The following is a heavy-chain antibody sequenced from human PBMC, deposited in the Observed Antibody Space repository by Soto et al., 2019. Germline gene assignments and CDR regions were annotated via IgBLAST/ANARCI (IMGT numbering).Heavy chain of an antibody. V-gene: IGHV2-5*02. CDR2: IYWDDDK. D-gene: IGHD3-9*01. CDR3: VHMTVRDFDWLFPN. J-gene: IGHJ4*02. CDR1: GFSLDTSGAGGFSFTTSGVG. Sequence: SGPTLVNPTQTLTLTCDFSGFSLDTSGAGGFSFTTSGVGVGWIRQPPGKALEWVALIYWDDDKRYTPSLKSRLTITKDTSKNQVVLTMADMGPGDTATYFCVHMTVRDFDWLFPNWGPGSLVTVSA.